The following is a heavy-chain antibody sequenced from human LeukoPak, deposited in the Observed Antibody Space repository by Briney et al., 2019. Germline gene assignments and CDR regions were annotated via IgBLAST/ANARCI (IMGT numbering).Heavy chain of an antibody. D-gene: IGHD6-6*01. CDR2: IYTSGST. J-gene: IGHJ3*02. CDR3: ARAPLPNQKEYSSSALGAFDI. V-gene: IGHV4-4*07. Sequence: SETLSLTCTVSGGSISSYYWSWIRQPAGKGLEWIGRIYTSGSTNYNPSLKSRVTMSVDTSKNQFSLKLSSVTAADTAVYYCARAPLPNQKEYSSSALGAFDIWGQGTMVTVSS. CDR1: GGSISSYY.